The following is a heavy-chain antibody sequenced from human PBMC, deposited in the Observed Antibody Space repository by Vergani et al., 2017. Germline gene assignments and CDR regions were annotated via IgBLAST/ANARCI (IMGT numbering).Heavy chain of an antibody. J-gene: IGHJ3*02. CDR1: GGTFSSYT. V-gene: IGHV1-69*09. Sequence: QVQLVQSGAEVKKPGSSVKVSCKASGGTFSSYTISWVRQAPGQGLEWMGRIIPILGIANYAQKFQGRVTITADKSTSTAYMELSSLRSEDTAVYYCARPYYYDSSGYYPSHDAFDIWGQGTMVTVSS. D-gene: IGHD3-22*01. CDR3: ARPYYYDSSGYYPSHDAFDI. CDR2: IIPILGIA.